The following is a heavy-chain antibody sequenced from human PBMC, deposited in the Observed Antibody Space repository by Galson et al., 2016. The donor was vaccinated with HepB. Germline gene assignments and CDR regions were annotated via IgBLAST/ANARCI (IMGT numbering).Heavy chain of an antibody. D-gene: IGHD3-10*01. V-gene: IGHV4-34*01. CDR1: GVSFSGSY. CDR2: ITHTGST. CDR3: ARGHPRGRYDYTSGNYNNVVFVV. Sequence: ETLSLTCTVYGVSFSGSYWSWIRQPPGKGPEWMGEITHTGSTTHNPSLKSRVAMSLDTSKNHLSLKLNFVTAADTAVYYCARGHPRGRYDYTSGNYNNVVFVVCGQWTLVTVAA. J-gene: IGHJ1*01.